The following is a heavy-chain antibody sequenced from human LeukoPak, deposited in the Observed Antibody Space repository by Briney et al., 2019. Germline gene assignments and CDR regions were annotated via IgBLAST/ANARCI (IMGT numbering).Heavy chain of an antibody. J-gene: IGHJ6*02. CDR2: FDPEDGET. CDR1: GYTLTELS. V-gene: IGHV1-24*01. D-gene: IGHD2-2*01. CDR3: ATDVRCSSTSCNYYYYGMDG. Sequence: ASVKVSCKVSGYTLTELSMHWVRQAPGKGLEWMGGFDPEDGETIYAQKFQGRVTMTEDTSTDTAYMELSSLRSEDTAVYYCATDVRCSSTSCNYYYYGMDGWGQGTTVTVSS.